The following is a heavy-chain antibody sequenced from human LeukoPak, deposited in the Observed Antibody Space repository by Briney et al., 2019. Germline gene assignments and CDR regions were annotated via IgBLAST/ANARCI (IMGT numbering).Heavy chain of an antibody. D-gene: IGHD5-24*01. J-gene: IGHJ4*02. Sequence: GGSLRLSCAVSGITLGNYGMSWVRQPPGKGLEWVAGISDSGGSTNYADSVKGRFTISGDKAKNSLYLQMNSLRVEDTAVYYCARDYKYAFDNWGQGTLVTVSS. CDR2: ISDSGGST. V-gene: IGHV3-23*01. CDR1: GITLGNYG. CDR3: ARDYKYAFDN.